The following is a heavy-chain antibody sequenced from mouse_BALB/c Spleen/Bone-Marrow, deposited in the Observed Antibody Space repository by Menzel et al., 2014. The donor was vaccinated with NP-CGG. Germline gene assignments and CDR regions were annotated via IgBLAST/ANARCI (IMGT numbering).Heavy chain of an antibody. V-gene: IGHV4-1*02. CDR3: ARPGGPTMIPQAWFAY. CDR1: GFDFSRYW. Sequence: EVQLVESGGGLVQPGGSLKLSCAASGFDFSRYWMSWVRQATGKGLEWIGEINPDSSTINYTPSLKDKFIISRDNAKNTLYLQMSKVRSEDTALYYCARPGGPTMIPQAWFAYWGQGTLVTVSA. D-gene: IGHD2-4*01. CDR2: INPDSSTI. J-gene: IGHJ3*01.